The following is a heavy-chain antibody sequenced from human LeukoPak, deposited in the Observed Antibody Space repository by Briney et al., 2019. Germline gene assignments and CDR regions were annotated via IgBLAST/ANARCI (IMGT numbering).Heavy chain of an antibody. D-gene: IGHD6-19*01. Sequence: SETLSLTCTVSGGSISSYYWSWIRQPPGKGLEWIGYIYYSGSTNYNPSLKSQVTISVDTSKNQFSLKLSSVTAADTAVYYCARRKWLVLDYWGQGTLVTVSS. V-gene: IGHV4-59*01. J-gene: IGHJ4*02. CDR2: IYYSGST. CDR3: ARRKWLVLDY. CDR1: GGSISSYY.